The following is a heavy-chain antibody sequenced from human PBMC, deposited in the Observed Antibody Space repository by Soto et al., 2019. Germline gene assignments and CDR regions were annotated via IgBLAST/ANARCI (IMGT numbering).Heavy chain of an antibody. J-gene: IGHJ4*02. CDR2: IDPTDSYA. D-gene: IGHD2-2*01. CDR3: ARLTSRHGTNGQLDY. Sequence: PGESLKISCRVSGYSFTSYWISWVRQMPGKGLEWMGRIDPTDSYANYSPSFQGHVTFSVDRSINTAYLQWSSLKAPDTAVYYCARLTSRHGTNGQLDYWGQGTLVTVSS. V-gene: IGHV5-10-1*01. CDR1: GYSFTSYW.